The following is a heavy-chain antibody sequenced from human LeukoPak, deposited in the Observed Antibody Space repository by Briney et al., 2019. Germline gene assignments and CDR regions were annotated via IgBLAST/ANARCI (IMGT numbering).Heavy chain of an antibody. CDR3: ARALSGSRAEYFQH. J-gene: IGHJ1*01. CDR1: GFTFSSYS. Sequence: GGSLRLSCAASGFTFSSYSMNWVRQAPGKGLEWVSYISSSSSTIYYADSVKGRFTISRDNAKNSLYLQMNRLRAEDTAVYYCARALSGSRAEYFQHWGQGTLVTVSS. V-gene: IGHV3-48*01. CDR2: ISSSSSTI. D-gene: IGHD3-10*01.